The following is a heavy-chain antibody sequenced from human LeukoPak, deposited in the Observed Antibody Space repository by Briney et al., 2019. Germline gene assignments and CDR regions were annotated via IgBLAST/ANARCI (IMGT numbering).Heavy chain of an antibody. Sequence: AASVKVSCKASGYTFTGYYMHWVRQAPGQGLEWMGWINPNSGGTNYAQKFQGRVTMTRDTSISTAYMELSRLRSDDTAVYYCARVRAIVLMPPDGAFDIWGQGTMVTVSS. V-gene: IGHV1-2*02. J-gene: IGHJ3*02. CDR1: GYTFTGYY. CDR2: INPNSGGT. D-gene: IGHD2-8*01. CDR3: ARVRAIVLMPPDGAFDI.